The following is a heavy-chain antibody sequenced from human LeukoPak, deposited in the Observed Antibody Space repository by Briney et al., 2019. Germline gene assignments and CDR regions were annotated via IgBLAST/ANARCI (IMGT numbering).Heavy chain of an antibody. D-gene: IGHD4-17*01. CDR3: ATARGYGEGKEHWFDP. CDR2: MNPNSGNT. J-gene: IGHJ5*02. V-gene: IGHV1-8*01. Sequence: RGASVKVSCKASGYTFTSYDINWVRQATGQGLEWMGWMNPNSGNTGYAQKFQGRVTMTEDTSTDTAYMELSSLRSEDTAVYYCATARGYGEGKEHWFDPWGQGTLVTVSS. CDR1: GYTFTSYD.